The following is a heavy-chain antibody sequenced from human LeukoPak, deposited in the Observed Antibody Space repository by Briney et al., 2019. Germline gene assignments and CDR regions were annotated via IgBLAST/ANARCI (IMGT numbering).Heavy chain of an antibody. Sequence: PGGSLRLSCAASGFTVSSNYMSWVRQAPGKGLEWVSVIYSGGSTYYADSVKGRFTISRDNSKNTLYLQMNSLRAEDTAVYYCATTSVKERYMDVWGKGTTVTVSS. V-gene: IGHV3-66*02. D-gene: IGHD1-1*01. CDR2: IYSGGST. CDR1: GFTVSSNY. CDR3: ATTSVKERYMDV. J-gene: IGHJ6*03.